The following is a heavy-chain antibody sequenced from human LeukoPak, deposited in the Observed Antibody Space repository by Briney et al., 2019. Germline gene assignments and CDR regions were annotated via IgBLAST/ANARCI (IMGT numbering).Heavy chain of an antibody. CDR2: ISYDGSNK. Sequence: GGSLRLSCAASGFTFNNYAMHWVRQAPGKGLEWVAVISYDGSNKYNADSVKGRFTISRDNSKNTLYLQMNSLRAEDTAVYYCARDRQPYGNYGPLYFDYWGQGTLVTVSS. CDR1: GFTFNNYA. D-gene: IGHD4-11*01. J-gene: IGHJ4*02. CDR3: ARDRQPYGNYGPLYFDY. V-gene: IGHV3-30-3*01.